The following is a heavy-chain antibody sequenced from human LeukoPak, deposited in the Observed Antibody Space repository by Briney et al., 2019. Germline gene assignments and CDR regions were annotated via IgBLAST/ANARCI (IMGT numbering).Heavy chain of an antibody. CDR2: ISYDGSNK. D-gene: IGHD2-21*02. V-gene: IGHV3-30*04. J-gene: IGHJ4*02. Sequence: PGGSLRLSCVASGFTFSSCAIHWVRQAPGKVLEWVAVISYDGSNKYYADSVKGRFTISRDNSKNTLYLQMNSLRAEDTAVYYCARDYDCEDAGGFDYWGQGTLVTVSS. CDR3: ARDYDCEDAGGFDY. CDR1: GFTFSSCA.